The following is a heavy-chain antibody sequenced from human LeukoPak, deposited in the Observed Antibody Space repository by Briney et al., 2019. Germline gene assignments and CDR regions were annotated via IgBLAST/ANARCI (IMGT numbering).Heavy chain of an antibody. CDR1: GFTFSSYG. V-gene: IGHV3-23*01. J-gene: IGHJ2*01. Sequence: GGSLRLSCAASGFTFSSYGMSWVRQAPGKGLEWVSAISGSGGSTYYADSVKGRFTISRDNSKNTLYLQMNSLRAEDTAVYYCAKDQSRRENDYWYFDLWGRGTLVTVSS. CDR3: AKDQSRRENDYWYFDL. CDR2: ISGSGGST. D-gene: IGHD5-24*01.